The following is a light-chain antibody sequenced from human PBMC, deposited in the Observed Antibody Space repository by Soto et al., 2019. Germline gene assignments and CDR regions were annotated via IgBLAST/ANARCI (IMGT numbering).Light chain of an antibody. V-gene: IGKV1D-12*01. CDR3: QQANSFPRT. J-gene: IGKJ1*01. CDR1: QAISTW. Sequence: DIQMTQSPSSVSASVGDRVTITCRASQAISTWLAWYQQKPGKAPKLLIYAASNLQTGVPSRFSGSGSGTDFTLTISSLQPEDFATYYCQQANSFPRTFSQGTKVEIK. CDR2: AAS.